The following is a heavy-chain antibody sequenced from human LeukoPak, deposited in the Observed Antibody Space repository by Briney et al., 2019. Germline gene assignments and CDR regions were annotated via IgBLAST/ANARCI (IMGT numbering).Heavy chain of an antibody. CDR3: ARAPLRLGYCSGGSCYHFDY. CDR2: IIPIFGTA. J-gene: IGHJ4*02. D-gene: IGHD2-15*01. CDR1: GGTFSSYA. V-gene: IGHV1-69*13. Sequence: SVKVSCKASGGTFSSYAISWVRQAPGQGLELMGGIIPIFGTANYVQKFQGRVTITADESTSTAYMELSSLRSEDTAVYYCARAPLRLGYCSGGSCYHFDYWGQGTLVTVSS.